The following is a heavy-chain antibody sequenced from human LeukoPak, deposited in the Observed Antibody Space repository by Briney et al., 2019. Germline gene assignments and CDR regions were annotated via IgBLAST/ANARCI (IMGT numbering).Heavy chain of an antibody. Sequence: GGSLRLSCAASGFTFSSYAMHWVRQAPGKGLEWVAVISYDGRNKYYTDSVKGRFTISRDNAKNSLYLQMNSLRAEDTAVYYCAELGITMIGGVWGKGTTVTISS. CDR3: AELGITMIGGV. CDR1: GFTFSSYA. V-gene: IGHV3-30*04. CDR2: ISYDGRNK. J-gene: IGHJ6*04. D-gene: IGHD3-10*02.